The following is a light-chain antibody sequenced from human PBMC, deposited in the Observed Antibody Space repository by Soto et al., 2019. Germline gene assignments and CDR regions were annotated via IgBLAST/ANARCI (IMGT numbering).Light chain of an antibody. V-gene: IGKV1-12*01. J-gene: IGKJ1*01. CDR1: QHISSW. CDR2: AAS. Sequence: IQSTNCASALSESIGDRVTITCRASQHISSWLAWYQQHPGKAPRLLIYAASTLQSGVPSRFSGSGSGTDFTLTISILQAEDVVTYYWLQDFDYPWTFGQGTKVDIK. CDR3: LQDFDYPWT.